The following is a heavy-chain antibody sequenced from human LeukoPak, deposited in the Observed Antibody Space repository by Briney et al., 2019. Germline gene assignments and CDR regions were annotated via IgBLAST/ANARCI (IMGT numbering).Heavy chain of an antibody. Sequence: PSETLSLTCAVSGGFISSNSYYWGWIRQPPGKGLEWIGSIYYSGSTSYNPSLKSRVTISVDTSKNQFSLKLSSVTAADTAVYYCARHGDYYYCMDVWGKGTTVIISS. CDR2: IYYSGST. V-gene: IGHV4-39*01. CDR3: ARHGDYYYCMDV. J-gene: IGHJ6*03. CDR1: GGFISSNSYY.